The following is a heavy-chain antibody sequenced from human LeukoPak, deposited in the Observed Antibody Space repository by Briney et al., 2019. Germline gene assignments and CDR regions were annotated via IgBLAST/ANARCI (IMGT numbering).Heavy chain of an antibody. CDR2: IKQDGSER. V-gene: IGHV3-7*01. CDR3: ARDRYDILTGYNDAFDV. CDR1: GLTFTTSW. Sequence: PGGSLRLSCSASGLTFTTSWMSWVRQAPGKGLEWVANIKQDGSERYYVDSVKGRFTISRDNAKNSLYLQMNSLRAEDTAAYYCARDRYDILTGYNDAFDVWGQGTKVTVSS. D-gene: IGHD3-9*01. J-gene: IGHJ3*01.